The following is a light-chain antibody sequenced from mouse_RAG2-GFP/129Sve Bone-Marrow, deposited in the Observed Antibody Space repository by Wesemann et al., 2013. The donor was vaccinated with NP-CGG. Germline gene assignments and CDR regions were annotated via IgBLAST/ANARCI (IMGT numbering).Light chain of an antibody. V-gene: IGKV4-59*01. J-gene: IGKJ5*01. CDR3: QQWSSNPLT. CDR1: SSISY. Sequence: QIVLTQSPAIMSASPGERVTMTCSASSSISYMHWYQQKPGTSPKRWIYRTHPNLASGVPARFSGSGSGTSYSLTISSMEAEDAATYYCQQWSSNPLTFGAGTKLELK. CDR2: RTHP.